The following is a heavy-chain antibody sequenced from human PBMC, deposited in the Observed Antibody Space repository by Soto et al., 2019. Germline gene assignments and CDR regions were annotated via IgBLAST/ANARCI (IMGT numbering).Heavy chain of an antibody. V-gene: IGHV4-39*01. D-gene: IGHD4-17*01. CDR2: IYYSGST. CDR3: ARHWETDDYGDYVRSFDY. Sequence: LSLTCTVSGGSISSSSYYWGWIRQPPGKGLEWIGSIYYSGSTYYNPSLKSRVTISVDTSKNQFSLKLSSVTAADTAVYYCARHWETDDYGDYVRSFDYWGQGTLVTVSS. J-gene: IGHJ4*02. CDR1: GGSISSSSYY.